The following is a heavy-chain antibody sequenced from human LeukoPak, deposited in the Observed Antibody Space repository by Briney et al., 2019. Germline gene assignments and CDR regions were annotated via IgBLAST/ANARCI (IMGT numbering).Heavy chain of an antibody. D-gene: IGHD3-10*01. V-gene: IGHV4-4*07. Sequence: SETLSLTCTVSGGSISSYYWSWIRQPAGKGLEWIGRIYTSGSTNYNPSLKSRVTMSVDTSKNQFSLKPSSVTAADTAVYYCARGSPLGGDTYYYGMDVWGQGTTVTVSS. CDR2: IYTSGST. CDR3: ARGSPLGGDTYYYGMDV. J-gene: IGHJ6*02. CDR1: GGSISSYY.